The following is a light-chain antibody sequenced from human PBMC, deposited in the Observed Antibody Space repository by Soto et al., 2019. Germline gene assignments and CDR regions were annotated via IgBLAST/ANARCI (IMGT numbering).Light chain of an antibody. Sequence: IQLTQSPSSLSASVGDRVTITCRASQGISSYLAWYQQKPGKAPKLLIYKASSLESGVPSRFSGSGSGTEFTLTISSLQPDDFATYYCQHYNNYLLTFGGGTKVDIK. CDR2: KAS. V-gene: IGKV1-5*03. J-gene: IGKJ4*01. CDR3: QHYNNYLLT. CDR1: QGISSY.